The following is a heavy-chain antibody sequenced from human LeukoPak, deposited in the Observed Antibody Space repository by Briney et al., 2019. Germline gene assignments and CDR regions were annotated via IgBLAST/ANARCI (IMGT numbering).Heavy chain of an antibody. CDR1: GGSFSGYY. CDR3: VRDPDLSYYASSGFDY. CDR2: INHSGST. Sequence: PSETLSLTCAVYGGSFSGYYWSWIRQPPGKGLEWIGEINHSGSTNYNPSLKSRVTISVDTSKNQFSLKLSSVTAADTAVYYCVRDPDLSYYASSGFDYWGQGTLVTVSS. D-gene: IGHD3-22*01. J-gene: IGHJ4*02. V-gene: IGHV4-34*01.